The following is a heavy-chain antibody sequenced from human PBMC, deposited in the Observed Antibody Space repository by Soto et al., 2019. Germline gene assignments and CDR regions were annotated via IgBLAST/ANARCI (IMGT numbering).Heavy chain of an antibody. J-gene: IGHJ4*02. CDR1: GYTFITYY. CDR3: ARECGYVSKPLHY. V-gene: IGHV1-46*01. CDR2: INPSDGST. D-gene: IGHD5-12*01. Sequence: QVQLVQSGAEVKNPGASVKDSCKASGYTFITYYMHWVRQAPGQGLEWMGIINPSDGSTSYALNFQGRVTRTRDTSTGTVYMEVRSLRSDDTAVYYCARECGYVSKPLHYWGQGTLVTVSS.